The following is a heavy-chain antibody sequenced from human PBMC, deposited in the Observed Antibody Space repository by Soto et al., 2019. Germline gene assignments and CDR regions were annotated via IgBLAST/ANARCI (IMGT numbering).Heavy chain of an antibody. V-gene: IGHV4-59*01. J-gene: IGHJ6*02. CDR2: IYDTGNT. CDR3: ARARITMVREVIKYNMDV. D-gene: IGHD3-10*01. Sequence: PSETLSLTCTVSGGSISNYYWSWIRQSPGKGLERIGYIYDTGNTNSNPSLQSRAAISMDTSKNQLSLKLSSVTAADTAVYYCARARITMVREVIKYNMDVWGQGTTVTVSS. CDR1: GGSISNYY.